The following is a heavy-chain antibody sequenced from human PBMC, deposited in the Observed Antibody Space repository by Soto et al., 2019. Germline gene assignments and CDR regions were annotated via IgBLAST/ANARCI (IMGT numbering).Heavy chain of an antibody. J-gene: IGHJ4*02. D-gene: IGHD6-13*01. Sequence: EVQLLESGGGLVQPGGSLRLSCAASGFTFSSYAMSWVRQAPGKGLEWVSAISGSGGSTYYADSVKGRFTISRDNSKNTLYLQMNSLRAEDTAVYYCAKKSVRNRSSSWYHFDYWGQGTLVTVSS. CDR3: AKKSVRNRSSSWYHFDY. V-gene: IGHV3-23*01. CDR1: GFTFSSYA. CDR2: ISGSGGST.